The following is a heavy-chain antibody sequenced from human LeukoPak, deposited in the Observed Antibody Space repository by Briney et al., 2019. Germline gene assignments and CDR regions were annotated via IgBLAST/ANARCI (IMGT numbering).Heavy chain of an antibody. D-gene: IGHD4-17*01. CDR2: ISYDGRQT. V-gene: IGHV3-30*18. CDR3: AKDFNTVTTLDS. CDR1: GFTFSSYG. J-gene: IGHJ4*02. Sequence: PGGSLRLSCAASGFTFSSYGMHWVRQAPGKGLEWVADISYDGRQTYYADSVKGRFTISRDNSKSTVYLRMNNLTTDDTAVYFCAKDFNTVTTLDSWGQGALVTVSS.